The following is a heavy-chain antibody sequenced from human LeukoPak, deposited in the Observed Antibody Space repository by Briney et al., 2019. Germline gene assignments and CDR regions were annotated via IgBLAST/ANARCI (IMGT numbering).Heavy chain of an antibody. V-gene: IGHV4-39*01. CDR1: GGSISSSSYY. CDR3: ARGVFLGYYMDV. J-gene: IGHJ6*03. CDR2: IYYSGST. D-gene: IGHD3-3*01. Sequence: PSETLSLTCTVSGGSISSSSYYWGWIRQPPGKGLEWSGSIYYSGSTYYNPSLKSRVTISVDTSKNQFSLKLSSVTAADTAVYYCARGVFLGYYMDVWGKGTTVTVSS.